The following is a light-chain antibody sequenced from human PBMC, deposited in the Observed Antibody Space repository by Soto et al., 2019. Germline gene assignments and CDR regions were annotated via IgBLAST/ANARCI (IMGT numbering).Light chain of an antibody. Sequence: VCPSSPGTPSLSPGDRATLSCRASQSDSSTLARYQQTPGQAPRLLIYDTSYMASGVPYRFSGSGSGTNFTLTIGRLQPEDSAVYYCQQYESLPWTFGQGTKVDI. CDR1: QSDSST. CDR2: DTS. V-gene: IGKV3-20*01. J-gene: IGKJ1*01. CDR3: QQYESLPWT.